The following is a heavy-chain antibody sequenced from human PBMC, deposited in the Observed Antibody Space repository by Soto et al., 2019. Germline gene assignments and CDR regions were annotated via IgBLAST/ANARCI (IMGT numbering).Heavy chain of an antibody. CDR1: GYTFTGYY. V-gene: IGHV1-2*02. J-gene: IGHJ4*02. CDR3: ARRRPYYDSSGLDY. CDR2: INPNSGGT. D-gene: IGHD3-22*01. Sequence: ASVKVSCKASGYTFTGYYMPWVRQAPGQGLEWMGWINPNSGGTNYAQKFQGRVTMTRDTSISTAYMELSRLRTDDTAVYYCARRRPYYDSSGLDYWGQGTLVTVSS.